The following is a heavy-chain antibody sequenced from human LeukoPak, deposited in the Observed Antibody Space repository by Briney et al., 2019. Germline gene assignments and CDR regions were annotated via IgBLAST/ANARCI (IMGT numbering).Heavy chain of an antibody. J-gene: IGHJ3*01. D-gene: IGHD5-12*01. CDR2: ISGSGGST. V-gene: IGHV3-23*01. Sequence: GGSLRLSCAASGFTFSSYAMSWVRQAPGKGLEWVSAISGSGGSTYYADSVKGRFTISRDNSKNTVYLDMNSLRAEDTAVYHCARAVDIVATTPFDLWGQGTMVTVSS. CDR1: GFTFSSYA. CDR3: ARAVDIVATTPFDL.